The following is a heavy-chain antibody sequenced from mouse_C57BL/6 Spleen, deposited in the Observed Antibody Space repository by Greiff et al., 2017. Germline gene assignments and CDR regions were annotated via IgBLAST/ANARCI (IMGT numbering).Heavy chain of an antibody. CDR1: GSPSPNGNHW. CDR3: ERYDYDMGVFDY. V-gene: IGHV3-4*01. D-gene: IGHD2-4*01. Sequence: EVQLQELGPALVKPSQTLSLPSTVIGSPSPNGNHWWNWIRQVSASKLEWIGYISSSGSTDSNPSLKSRLSCTRDTSKNQLLLQLNSVTTEDIATYYCERYDYDMGVFDYWGQGTKLTVSS. CDR2: ISSSGST. J-gene: IGHJ2*01.